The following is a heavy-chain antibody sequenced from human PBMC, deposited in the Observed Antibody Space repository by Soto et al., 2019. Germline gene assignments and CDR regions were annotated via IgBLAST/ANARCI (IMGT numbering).Heavy chain of an antibody. CDR2: IVVGSGNT. D-gene: IGHD6-6*01. Sequence: SVKVSCKASGFTCTSSAVQWVRQARRQRLEWIGWIVVGSGNTNYAQKFQERVTITRDMSTSTAYMELSSLRSEDTAVYYCAADQYSSSSPGWFDPWGQGTLVTVSS. CDR1: GFTCTSSA. CDR3: AADQYSSSSPGWFDP. J-gene: IGHJ5*02. V-gene: IGHV1-58*01.